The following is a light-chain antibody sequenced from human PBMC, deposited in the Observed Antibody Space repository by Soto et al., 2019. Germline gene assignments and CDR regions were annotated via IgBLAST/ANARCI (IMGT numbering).Light chain of an antibody. J-gene: IGKJ3*01. Sequence: EIVLAQSPGTLCLSPGEKATLSRRASQSVNNYLAWYQQRPGQAPRLLIYDASNRATGIPARFSGSGSGTDFTLTISSLEPEDFAVYYCQHRNNRPFSFGPGTKVDIK. V-gene: IGKV3-11*01. CDR2: DAS. CDR1: QSVNNY. CDR3: QHRNNRPFS.